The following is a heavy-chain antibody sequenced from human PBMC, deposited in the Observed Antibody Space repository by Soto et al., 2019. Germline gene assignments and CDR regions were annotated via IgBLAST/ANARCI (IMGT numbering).Heavy chain of an antibody. V-gene: IGHV4-39*01. D-gene: IGHD3-10*01. J-gene: IGHJ4*02. CDR2: IYYSGST. CDR1: GGSISSSSYY. CDR3: ARVSAYGSGSFDY. Sequence: SETLSLTCTVSGGSISSSSYYWGWIRQPPGKGLEWIGSIYYSGSTYYNPSLKSRVTISVDTSKNQFSLKLSSVTAADTAVYYCARVSAYGSGSFDYWGQGTLVTVSS.